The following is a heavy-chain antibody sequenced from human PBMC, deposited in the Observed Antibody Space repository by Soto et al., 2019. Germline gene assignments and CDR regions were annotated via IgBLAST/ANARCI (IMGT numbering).Heavy chain of an antibody. CDR2: IIPVFGTP. CDR3: ARERSVGYCITTTCPKPFYYYAMDV. Sequence: SVKVSCKASGGIFTNYAFSWVRQAPGQGLEWMGGIIPVFGTPDYAQKFQGRVTITADESTRTASMELSSLRSDDTAVYYCARERSVGYCITTTCPKPFYYYAMDVWGQGTMVTVSS. V-gene: IGHV1-69*13. D-gene: IGHD2-2*01. CDR1: GGIFTNYA. J-gene: IGHJ6*02.